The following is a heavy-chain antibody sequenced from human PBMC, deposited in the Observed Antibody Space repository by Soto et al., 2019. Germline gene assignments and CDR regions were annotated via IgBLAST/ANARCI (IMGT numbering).Heavy chain of an antibody. CDR1: GFTFSSYA. V-gene: IGHV3-30-3*01. CDR2: ISYDGSNK. CDR3: ARDLGYYYDSSGSLPLDY. J-gene: IGHJ4*02. D-gene: IGHD3-22*01. Sequence: GGSLRLSCAASGFTFSSYAMHWVRQAPGKGLEWVAVISYDGSNKYYADSVKGRFTISRDNSKNTLYLQMNSLRAEDTAVYYCARDLGYYYDSSGSLPLDYWGRGTLVTVSS.